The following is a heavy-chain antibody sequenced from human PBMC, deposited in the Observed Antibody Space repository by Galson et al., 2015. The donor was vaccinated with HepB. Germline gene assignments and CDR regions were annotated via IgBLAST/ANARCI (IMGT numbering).Heavy chain of an antibody. D-gene: IGHD6-13*01. V-gene: IGHV3-30*03. J-gene: IGHJ3*02. CDR3: ALVAAAGETDAFDI. CDR2: ISYDGSNK. CDR1: GFTFSSYG. Sequence: SLRLSCAASGFTFSSYGMHWVRQAPGKGLEWVAVISYDGSNKYYADSVKGRFTISRDNSKNTLYLQMNSLRAEDTAVYYCALVAAAGETDAFDIWGQGTMVTVSS.